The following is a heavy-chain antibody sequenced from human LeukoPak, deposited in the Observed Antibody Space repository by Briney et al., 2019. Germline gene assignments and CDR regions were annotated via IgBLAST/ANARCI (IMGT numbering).Heavy chain of an antibody. CDR1: GGSIRSGGYY. J-gene: IGHJ2*01. CDR3: ARHQGVVDL. Sequence: TSQTLSLTCTVSGGSIRSGGYYWSWIRQPPGKGLECIGYIYHSGSTYYNPSLKSRVTISVDMSKNQFSLRLSSVTTADTAVYYCARHQGVVDLWGRGSLVTVSS. CDR2: IYHSGST. D-gene: IGHD3-3*01. V-gene: IGHV4-30-2*01.